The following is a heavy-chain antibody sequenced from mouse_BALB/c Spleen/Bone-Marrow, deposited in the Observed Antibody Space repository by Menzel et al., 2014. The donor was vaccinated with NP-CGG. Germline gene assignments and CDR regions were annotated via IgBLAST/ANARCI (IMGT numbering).Heavy chain of an antibody. J-gene: IGHJ1*01. Sequence: EVQLQQSGGGLVQPGGSLKLSRAASGFTFSSYGMSWVRQTPDKRLDLVATINNNGGSTYYPDSVKGRFTISRDNAKNTLYLQMSSLKSEDTAMYYCARDHRPWYFDVWGAGTTVTVSS. CDR3: ARDHRPWYFDV. CDR1: GFTFSSYG. CDR2: INNNGGST. V-gene: IGHV5-6-3*01.